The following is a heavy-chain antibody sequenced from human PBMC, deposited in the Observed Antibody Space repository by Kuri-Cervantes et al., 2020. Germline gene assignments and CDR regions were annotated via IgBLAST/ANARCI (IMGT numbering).Heavy chain of an antibody. CDR2: IWYDGSNK. CDR3: ARVRSPHVRAVAGTGMDY. J-gene: IGHJ4*02. Sequence: GGSLRLSCAASGFTFSSYGMHWVRQAPGKGLEWVAVIWYDGSNKYYADSVKGRFTISRDNSKNTLYLQMNSLRAEDTAVYYCARVRSPHVRAVAGTGMDYWGQGTLVTVSS. CDR1: GFTFSSYG. D-gene: IGHD6-19*01. V-gene: IGHV3-33*01.